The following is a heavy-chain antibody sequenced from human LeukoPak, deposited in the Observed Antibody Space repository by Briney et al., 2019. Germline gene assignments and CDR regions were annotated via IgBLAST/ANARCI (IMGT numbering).Heavy chain of an antibody. J-gene: IGHJ4*02. CDR2: ITSSSSYI. Sequence: GGSLRLSCAASGFTFSSYTMNWVRQAPGKGLEWVSSITSSSSYIYYADSAKGRFTISRDNAKNSLCLQMNSLRAEDTAVYYCARHVVAVGFDYWGQGTLVTVSS. CDR1: GFTFSSYT. V-gene: IGHV3-21*01. D-gene: IGHD3-22*01. CDR3: ARHVVAVGFDY.